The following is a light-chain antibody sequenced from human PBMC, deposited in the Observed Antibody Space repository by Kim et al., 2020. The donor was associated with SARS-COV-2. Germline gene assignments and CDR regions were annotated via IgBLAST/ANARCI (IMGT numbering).Light chain of an antibody. CDR3: QQYDSLPYN. V-gene: IGKV1-33*01. J-gene: IGKJ2*01. CDR2: DAT. CDR1: QDIINY. Sequence: DIRLTQSPSSLSASVGDRVTIPCQASQDIINYLNWYQHKPGKGPKLLIYDATNLETGVPSRFRGSGSGTQFTLTINSLQPEDIGTYYCQQYDSLPYNFGQGTKVDIK.